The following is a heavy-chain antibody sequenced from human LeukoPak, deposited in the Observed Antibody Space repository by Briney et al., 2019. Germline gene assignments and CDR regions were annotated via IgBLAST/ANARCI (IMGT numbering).Heavy chain of an antibody. Sequence: GAPVKVSCKASGYTFTNYVMNWVRQAPGQGREWMGWISAYNGKTELAQKFQGRVTLATDASTSTAYVELRSLTADDTAVYFCARGGSRSRRGDDAFDIWGQGTMVTVSS. J-gene: IGHJ3*02. CDR2: ISAYNGKT. CDR3: ARGGSRSRRGDDAFDI. D-gene: IGHD3-10*01. CDR1: GYTFTNYV. V-gene: IGHV1-18*01.